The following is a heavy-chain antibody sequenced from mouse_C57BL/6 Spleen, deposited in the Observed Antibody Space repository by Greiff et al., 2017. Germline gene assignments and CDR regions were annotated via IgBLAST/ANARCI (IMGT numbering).Heavy chain of an antibody. CDR2: IDPSDSYT. CDR1: GYTFTSYW. J-gene: IGHJ4*01. V-gene: IGHV1-50*01. CDR3: ARRLRLRAMDY. Sequence: QVQLKQPGAELVKPGASVKLSCKASGYTFTSYWMQWVKQRPGQGLEWIGEIDPSDSYTNYNQKFKGKATLTVDTSSSTAYMQLSSLTSEDSAVYYCARRLRLRAMDYWGQGTSVTVSS. D-gene: IGHD3-2*02.